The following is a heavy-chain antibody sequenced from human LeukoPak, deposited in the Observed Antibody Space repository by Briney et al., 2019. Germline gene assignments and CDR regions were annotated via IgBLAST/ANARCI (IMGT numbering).Heavy chain of an antibody. V-gene: IGHV3-23*01. Sequence: TGGSLRLSCATSGFTFSDYAMHWVRQAPGRGLEWVSYTSSNGNSAYYSDSVKGRFTISRDSSRSTLYLQMNSLRAEDTAIYYCAKLWSRFYETGEYDSWGQGILVTVSS. D-gene: IGHD7-27*01. CDR2: TSSNGNSA. CDR1: GFTFSDYA. CDR3: AKLWSRFYETGEYDS. J-gene: IGHJ4*02.